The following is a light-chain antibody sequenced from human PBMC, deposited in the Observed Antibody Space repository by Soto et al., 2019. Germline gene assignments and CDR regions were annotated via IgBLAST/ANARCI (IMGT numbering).Light chain of an antibody. CDR3: QQYGSSGT. V-gene: IGKV3-20*01. Sequence: EIVMTQSTGTLSLSPGERATLSCRASQSVSSRLAWYQQKPGQAPRLLISGASSRATGIPDRFSGSGSGTDFTLTISRLEPEDFAVYYCQQYGSSGTFGQGTKVDIK. CDR2: GAS. J-gene: IGKJ1*01. CDR1: QSVSSR.